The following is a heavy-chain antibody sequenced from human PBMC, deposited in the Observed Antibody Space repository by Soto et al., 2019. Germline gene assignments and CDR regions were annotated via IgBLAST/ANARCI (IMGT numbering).Heavy chain of an antibody. J-gene: IGHJ6*02. V-gene: IGHV1-3*01. D-gene: IGHD3-3*01. CDR2: INAGNGNT. CDR1: GYTFTSYA. CDR3: ARARITIFGVVTAMDV. Sequence: ASVKVSCKASGYTFTSYAMHWVRQAPGQRLEWMGWINAGNGNTKYSQKFQGRVTITRDTSASTAYMELSSLRSEDTAVYYCARARITIFGVVTAMDVWGQGTTVTVYS.